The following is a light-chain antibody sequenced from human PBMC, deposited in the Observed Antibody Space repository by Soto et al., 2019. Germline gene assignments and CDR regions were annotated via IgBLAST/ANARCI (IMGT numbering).Light chain of an antibody. V-gene: IGKV1-5*01. CDR1: QSISTW. CDR3: QQYDTYSRT. CDR2: DAS. Sequence: DIQMTQSPSTLSASVGDRVTITCRASQSISTWLAWYQQKPGKAPNLLLYDASSLERGVPSRFSGSGSGTEFTLTISSLQPDDFATYYCQQYDTYSRTFGQGTKVDIK. J-gene: IGKJ1*01.